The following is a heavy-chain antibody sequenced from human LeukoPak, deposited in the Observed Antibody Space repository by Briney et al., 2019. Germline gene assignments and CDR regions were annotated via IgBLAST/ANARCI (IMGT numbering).Heavy chain of an antibody. D-gene: IGHD1-14*01. J-gene: IGHJ3*01. CDR1: GLTVSSND. V-gene: IGHV3-53*01. CDR3: TKSGPPDPY. CDR2: IYNGDNT. Sequence: GGSLRLSCAASGLTVSSNDMSWVRQAPGKGLEWVSFIYNGDNTYYAGSVKGRFTISRDSAKNTLYLQMNSLRAEDTAMYYCTKSGPPDPYWGQGTMVTVSS.